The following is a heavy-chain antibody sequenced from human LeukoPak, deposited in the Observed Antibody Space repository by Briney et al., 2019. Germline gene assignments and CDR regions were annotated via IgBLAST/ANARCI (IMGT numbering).Heavy chain of an antibody. D-gene: IGHD2-2*01. Sequence: SETLSLTCAVYGGSFSGYYWSWIRQPPGKGLEWIGEINHSGSTNYNPSLKSRVTISVDTSKNQFSLKLSSVTAADTAVYYCARNYCSSTSCRRAHRFDPWGQGTLVTVSS. J-gene: IGHJ5*02. CDR1: GGSFSGYY. CDR3: ARNYCSSTSCRRAHRFDP. V-gene: IGHV4-34*01. CDR2: INHSGST.